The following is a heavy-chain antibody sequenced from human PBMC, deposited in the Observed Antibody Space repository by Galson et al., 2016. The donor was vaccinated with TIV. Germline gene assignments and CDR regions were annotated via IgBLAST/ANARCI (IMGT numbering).Heavy chain of an antibody. Sequence: SLRLSCAASGFAFSRYSIHWVRQAPGKGLEWVAVISYDGSNKYYADSVKGRLTISRDNSKNTLYLQMNSLGPEDTAIYYCARTLPVYSYGDIDVSDVWGQGTMVTVSS. D-gene: IGHD3-16*01. V-gene: IGHV3-30-3*01. CDR1: GFAFSRYS. CDR3: ARTLPVYSYGDIDVSDV. J-gene: IGHJ3*01. CDR2: ISYDGSNK.